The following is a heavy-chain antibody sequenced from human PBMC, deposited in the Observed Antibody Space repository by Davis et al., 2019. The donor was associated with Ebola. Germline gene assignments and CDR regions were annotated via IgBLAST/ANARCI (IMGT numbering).Heavy chain of an antibody. V-gene: IGHV3-23*01. CDR1: GFTFSSYA. Sequence: GGSLRLSCAASGFTFSSYAMSWVRQAPGKGLEWVSRISAIGGDTYYADSVKGRFTISRDNSKNTLNLQMNSLRAEDTAIYYCAKLDYNDSYFQDWGQGTLVTVSP. CDR3: AKLDYNDSYFQD. CDR2: ISAIGGDT. D-gene: IGHD4-17*01. J-gene: IGHJ1*01.